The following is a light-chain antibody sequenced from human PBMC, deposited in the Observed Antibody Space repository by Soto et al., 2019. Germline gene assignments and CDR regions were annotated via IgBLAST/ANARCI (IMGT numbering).Light chain of an antibody. J-gene: IGKJ1*01. CDR3: QQSYSTPDT. V-gene: IGKV1-39*01. CDR1: QSISSY. Sequence: DIQMTQSPSSLSASVGDRVTITCRASQSISSYLNWYQQKPGKAPKLLIYAASSLQSGVPSRFSGSGSGTDFTLTISSLQPEDFATYYCQQSYSTPDTFAQGTKVDIK. CDR2: AAS.